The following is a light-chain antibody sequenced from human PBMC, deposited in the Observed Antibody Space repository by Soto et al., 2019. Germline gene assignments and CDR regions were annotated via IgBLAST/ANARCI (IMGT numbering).Light chain of an antibody. CDR3: QQYNNWTL. J-gene: IGKJ4*01. CDR1: QSVSSN. V-gene: IGKV3-15*01. CDR2: GAS. Sequence: EIVMTQSPGTLSVSPGERATLSCRASQSVSSNLAWYQQKPGQAPRLLIYGASTRATGIPARFSGSGSGTEFTLTISSLQSEDFAVYYCQQYNNWTLFGGGTKV.